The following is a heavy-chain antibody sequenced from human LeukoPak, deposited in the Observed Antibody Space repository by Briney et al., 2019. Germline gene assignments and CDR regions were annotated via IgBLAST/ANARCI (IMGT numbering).Heavy chain of an antibody. Sequence: GGSLRLSCAASGFTFSSYAMSWVRQAPGKGLEWVSAISGSGGSTYYADSVKGRFTISRDNSKNTLYLQMNSLRAEDTAVYYCAKAPTYYYDSSGSPLGYWGQGTLVTVSS. D-gene: IGHD3-22*01. V-gene: IGHV3-23*01. CDR3: AKAPTYYYDSSGSPLGY. CDR2: ISGSGGST. J-gene: IGHJ4*02. CDR1: GFTFSSYA.